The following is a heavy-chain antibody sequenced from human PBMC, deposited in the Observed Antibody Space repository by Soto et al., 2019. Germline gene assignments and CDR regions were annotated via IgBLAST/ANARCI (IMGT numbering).Heavy chain of an antibody. CDR2: ISWDGGST. Sequence: SLRLSCAASGFTFDDYAMHWVRQAPGKGLEWVSLISWDGGSTYYADSVKGRFTISRDNSKNSLYLQMNSLRAEDTALYYCAKGLRGDFWSGYSSWGFDYWGQGTLVNVSS. J-gene: IGHJ4*02. CDR1: GFTFDDYA. V-gene: IGHV3-43D*04. D-gene: IGHD3-3*01. CDR3: AKGLRGDFWSGYSSWGFDY.